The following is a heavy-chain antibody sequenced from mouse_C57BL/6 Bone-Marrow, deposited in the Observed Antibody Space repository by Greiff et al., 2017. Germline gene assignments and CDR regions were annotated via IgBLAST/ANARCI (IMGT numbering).Heavy chain of an antibody. D-gene: IGHD1-1*01. CDR1: GYTFTSYW. CDR3: ARRFTTRVPFDC. CDR2: IYPGSGST. V-gene: IGHV1-55*01. Sequence: VQLQQPGAELVKPGASVKMSCKASGYTFTSYWITWVKQRPGQGLEWIGDIYPGSGSTNYNEKFKSKATLTVDTSSSTAYMQLSSLTSEDSAVYYCARRFTTRVPFDCRGQGTTLTVAS. J-gene: IGHJ2*01.